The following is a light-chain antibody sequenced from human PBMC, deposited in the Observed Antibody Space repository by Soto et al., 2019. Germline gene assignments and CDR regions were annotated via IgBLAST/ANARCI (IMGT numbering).Light chain of an antibody. CDR3: QQYSSSRT. CDR2: GGS. V-gene: IGKV3-20*01. J-gene: IGKJ1*01. Sequence: EDVLTQSPATLSLSPGERATLSCRASHSVSSYLAWYQQKPGQAPRLLIYGGSSRATGIPVRFSGSGSETDFTLTITRLEPEDFAVYYCQQYSSSRTFGQGTKVDIK. CDR1: HSVSSY.